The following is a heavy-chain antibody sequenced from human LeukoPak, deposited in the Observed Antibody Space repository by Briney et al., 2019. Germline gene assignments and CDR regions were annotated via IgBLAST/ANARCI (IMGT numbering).Heavy chain of an antibody. Sequence: GGSLRLSCAASGLIFSTYGMHWVRQAPGKGLEWVAFIQNDGNDKYYADSVKGRFTVSRDNSKNTLDLQMDGLRAEDTAVYYCARAVTWIDPWGQGTLVTVSS. V-gene: IGHV3-30*19. J-gene: IGHJ5*02. CDR3: ARAVTWIDP. CDR1: GLIFSTYG. CDR2: IQNDGNDK.